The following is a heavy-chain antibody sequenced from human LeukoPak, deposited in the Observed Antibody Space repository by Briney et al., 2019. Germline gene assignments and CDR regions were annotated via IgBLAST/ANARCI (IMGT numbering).Heavy chain of an antibody. CDR2: IYPGDSDT. J-gene: IGHJ4*02. CDR3: ARRARYNWNDRYFDY. CDR1: GYSFTSYW. V-gene: IGHV5-51*01. Sequence: ESLKISCKGSGYSFTSYWIGWVRQMPGKGLEWMGIIYPGDSDTRYSPSFQGQVTISADKSISTAYLQWSSLKASDTAMYYCARRARYNWNDRYFDYWGQGTLVTVSS. D-gene: IGHD1-1*01.